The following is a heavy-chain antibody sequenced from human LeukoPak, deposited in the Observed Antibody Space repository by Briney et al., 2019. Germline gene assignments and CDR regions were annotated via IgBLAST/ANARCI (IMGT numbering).Heavy chain of an antibody. D-gene: IGHD4-11*01. CDR2: IIPIFGTA. CDR3: ARESRSNYYFDY. J-gene: IGHJ4*02. Sequence: GASVKVSCKASGGTFSSYAISWVRQAPGQGLEWMGGIIPIFGTANYAQKFQGRVTITADESTSTAYMELSSLRSEDTAVYYCARESRSNYYFDYWGQGTLVTVSS. V-gene: IGHV1-69*13. CDR1: GGTFSSYA.